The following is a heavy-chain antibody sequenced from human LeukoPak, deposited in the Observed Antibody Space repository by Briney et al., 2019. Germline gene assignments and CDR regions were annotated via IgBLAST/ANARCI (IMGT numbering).Heavy chain of an antibody. CDR1: GGSISSYY. CDR2: IYYSGST. Sequence: SSETLSLTCTVSGGSISSYYWSWLRQPPGKGLEWFGYIYYSGSTNYHPSLKSRVTISVDTSKNQFSLKLSSVTAADTAVYYCARYGSGSYSFGMDVWGQGTTVTVSS. CDR3: ARYGSGSYSFGMDV. D-gene: IGHD3-10*01. V-gene: IGHV4-59*08. J-gene: IGHJ6*02.